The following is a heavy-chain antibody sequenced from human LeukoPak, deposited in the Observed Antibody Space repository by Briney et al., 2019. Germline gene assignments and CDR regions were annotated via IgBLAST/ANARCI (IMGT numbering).Heavy chain of an antibody. J-gene: IGHJ5*02. CDR1: GGSISSSSYY. V-gene: IGHV4-39*07. Sequence: SETLSLTCTVSGGSISSSSYYWGWIRQPPGKGLEWIGSIYYSGSTYYNPSLKSRVTISVDTSKNQFSLKLSSVTAADTAVYYCARGAYYGSGSYYGGWFDPWGQGTLVTVSS. CDR2: IYYSGST. CDR3: ARGAYYGSGSYYGGWFDP. D-gene: IGHD3-10*01.